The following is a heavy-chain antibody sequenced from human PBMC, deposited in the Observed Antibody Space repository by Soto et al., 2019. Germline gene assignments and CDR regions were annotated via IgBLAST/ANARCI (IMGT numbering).Heavy chain of an antibody. D-gene: IGHD6-6*01. J-gene: IGHJ4*02. CDR2: ISWNSGSI. CDR1: GFTFDDYA. CDR3: AKAMSPEYSSSSIDY. V-gene: IGHV3-9*01. Sequence: EVQLVESGGGLVQPGRSLRLSCAASGFTFDDYAMHWVRQAPGKGLEWVSGISWNSGSIGYADSVKGRFTISRDNAKKSLYLQMNSLRAEDTALYYCAKAMSPEYSSSSIDYWGQGTLVTVSS.